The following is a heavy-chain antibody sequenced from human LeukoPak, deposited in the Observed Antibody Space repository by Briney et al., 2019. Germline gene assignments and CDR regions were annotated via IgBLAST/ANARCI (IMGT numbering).Heavy chain of an antibody. Sequence: GASVKVSCKASGYTFTSYDINWVRQATGQGLEWMGWMNPNSGNTGYAQKFQGRVTMTRNTSISTAYMELSSLRSEDTAVYYCARGRGQTYYYGSGSYYDYWGQGTLVTVSS. D-gene: IGHD3-10*01. CDR1: GYTFTSYD. CDR3: ARGRGQTYYYGSGSYYDY. CDR2: MNPNSGNT. J-gene: IGHJ4*02. V-gene: IGHV1-8*01.